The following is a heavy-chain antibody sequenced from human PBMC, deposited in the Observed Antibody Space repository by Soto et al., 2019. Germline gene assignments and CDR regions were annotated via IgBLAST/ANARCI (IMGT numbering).Heavy chain of an antibody. D-gene: IGHD4-17*01. CDR1: GCSISSYY. Sequence: SETLSLTCTFSGCSISSYYWSWIRQPPGKGLEWIGYIYYSGSTNYNPSLKSRVTISVDTSKNQFSLKLSSVTAADTAVYYCANRYGSNIDYLGQGSLLTVSS. CDR2: IYYSGST. CDR3: ANRYGSNIDY. J-gene: IGHJ4*02. V-gene: IGHV4-59*08.